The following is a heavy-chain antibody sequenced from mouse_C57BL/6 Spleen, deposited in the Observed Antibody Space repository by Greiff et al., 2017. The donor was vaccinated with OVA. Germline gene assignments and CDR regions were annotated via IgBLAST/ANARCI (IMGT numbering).Heavy chain of an antibody. V-gene: IGHV1-63*01. CDR2: IYPGGGYT. CDR3: ARGVTTVVARYWYFDV. Sequence: VKLQQSGAELVRPGTSVKMSCKASGYTFTNYWIGWAKQRPGHGLEWIGDIYPGGGYTNYNEKFKGKATLTADKSSSTAYMQFSSLTSEDSAIYYCARGVTTVVARYWYFDVWGTGTTVTVSS. D-gene: IGHD1-1*01. J-gene: IGHJ1*03. CDR1: GYTFTNYW.